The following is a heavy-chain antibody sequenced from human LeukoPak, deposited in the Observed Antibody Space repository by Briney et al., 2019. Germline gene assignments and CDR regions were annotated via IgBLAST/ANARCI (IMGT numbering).Heavy chain of an antibody. D-gene: IGHD3-9*01. CDR1: GGSISSYY. CDR2: IYYSGST. V-gene: IGHV4-59*01. CDR3: ARGDFDPIYPYFDY. J-gene: IGHJ4*02. Sequence: SETLSLTCTVPGGSISSYYWSWIRQPPGKGLEWIGYIYYSGSTNYNPSLKSRVTISVDTSKNQFSLKLSSVTAADTAVYYCARGDFDPIYPYFDYWGQGTLVTVSS.